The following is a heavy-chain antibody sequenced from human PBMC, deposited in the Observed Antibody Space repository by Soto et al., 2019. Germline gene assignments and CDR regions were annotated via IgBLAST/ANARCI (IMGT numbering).Heavy chain of an antibody. J-gene: IGHJ4*02. Sequence: GGSLRLSCAASGFTFSYYLMSGGRQAPGKGPGWVANIKFDGSEKQYVDSVNGRFSISRDNSRNSLFLQMNSLRAGDTAVYYCVKDGGYCSSTTCYSPRNHYFDSWGQGTLVTVSS. D-gene: IGHD2-2*01. CDR2: IKFDGSEK. CDR3: VKDGGYCSSTTCYSPRNHYFDS. V-gene: IGHV3-7*03. CDR1: GFTFSYYL.